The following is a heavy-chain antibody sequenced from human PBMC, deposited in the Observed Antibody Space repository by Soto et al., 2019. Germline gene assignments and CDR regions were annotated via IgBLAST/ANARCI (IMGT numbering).Heavy chain of an antibody. D-gene: IGHD5-12*01. CDR3: TASGSDAFVEY. Sequence: GGSLRLSCAASGFTFGGSAMHWVRQASGKGLEWVGRIRSKTNSYATAYAASVKGRFTISRDDSKNTAYLQMNSLKTEDTAVYYCTASGSDAFVEYWGQGTLVTVSS. CDR2: IRSKTNSYAT. V-gene: IGHV3-73*01. J-gene: IGHJ4*02. CDR1: GFTFGGSA.